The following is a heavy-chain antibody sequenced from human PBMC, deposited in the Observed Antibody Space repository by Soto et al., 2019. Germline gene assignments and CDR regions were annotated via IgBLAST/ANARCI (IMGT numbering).Heavy chain of an antibody. J-gene: IGHJ4*02. D-gene: IGHD3-3*01. V-gene: IGHV1-18*01. Sequence: ASVKVSCKASGYTFNDYGISWVRQDPGQGLQWMGWITAFNGNTKYAQQFQGRVTMTTDTSTSTAYMELRSLESDDTAVYYCARISQSDFWSGYYYFFDYWGQGTLVTVSS. CDR3: ARISQSDFWSGYYYFFDY. CDR2: ITAFNGNT. CDR1: GYTFNDYG.